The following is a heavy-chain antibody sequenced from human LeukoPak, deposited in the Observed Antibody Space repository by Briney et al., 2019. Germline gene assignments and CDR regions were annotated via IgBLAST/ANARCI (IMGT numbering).Heavy chain of an antibody. CDR3: SRNPEREYWFDP. CDR2: ISYDGSIK. CDR1: GFTFSAHS. J-gene: IGHJ5*02. Sequence: PGRSLRLSCAASGFTFSAHSMHWVRQPPGKGLEWVAFISYDGSIKFYADSLKGRFTISRDNSKKTLYLQINSLRAEGTAVYFCSRNPEREYWFDPWGQGTLVTVSS. V-gene: IGHV3-30-3*01.